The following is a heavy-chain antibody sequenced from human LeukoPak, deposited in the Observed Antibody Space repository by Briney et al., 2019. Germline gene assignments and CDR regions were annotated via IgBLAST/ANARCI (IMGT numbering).Heavy chain of an antibody. J-gene: IGHJ5*02. D-gene: IGHD2-2*01. CDR1: GGSFSGYY. Sequence: SETLSLTCAVSGGSFSGYYWSWIRQPPGKGLEWIGQINHSGSTNYNPSLKGRVTISVDTSKNQFSLKLSSVTAADTAVYYCARAKDVVVVPAARAVVYPWGQGTLVTVSS. CDR3: ARAKDVVVVPAARAVVYP. V-gene: IGHV4-34*01. CDR2: INHSGST.